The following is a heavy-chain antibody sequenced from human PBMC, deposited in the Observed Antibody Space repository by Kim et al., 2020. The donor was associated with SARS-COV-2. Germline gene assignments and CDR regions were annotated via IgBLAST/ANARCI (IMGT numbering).Heavy chain of an antibody. D-gene: IGHD3-9*01. CDR3: ARDLGLWGDILTGYYKA. V-gene: IGHV3-11*06. J-gene: IGHJ4*02. CDR1: GFTFSDYY. Sequence: GGSLRLSCAASGFTFSDYYMSWIRQAPGKGLEWVSYISSSSSYTNYADSVKGRFTISRDNAKNSLYLQMNSLRAEDTAVYYCARDLGLWGDILTGYYKAWGQGTLVTVSS. CDR2: ISSSSSYT.